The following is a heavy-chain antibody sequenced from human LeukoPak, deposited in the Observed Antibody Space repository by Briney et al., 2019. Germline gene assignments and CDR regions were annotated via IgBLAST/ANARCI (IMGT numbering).Heavy chain of an antibody. D-gene: IGHD5-24*01. J-gene: IGHJ4*02. Sequence: ASVKVSCKASGYTFKNYVINWVRQATGQGLEWMGWMNPNSGNTGFAQKFQNRVSMTRDTPINTAYMELTSLRSGDTAVYYCARATPGGLHGYSFDYWGQGTVVTVYS. CDR1: GYTFKNYV. CDR2: MNPNSGNT. V-gene: IGHV1-8*02. CDR3: ARATPGGLHGYSFDY.